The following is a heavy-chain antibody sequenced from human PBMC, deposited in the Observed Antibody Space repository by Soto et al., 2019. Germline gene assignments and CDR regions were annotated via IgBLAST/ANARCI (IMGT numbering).Heavy chain of an antibody. J-gene: IGHJ4*02. CDR2: ISGSGDT. CDR3: AHQASGYYFPFDH. V-gene: IGHV3-23*01. Sequence: GGSLRLSCAASGFTFSNHAMNWVRQAPGKGLEWVSVISGSGDTSYADSVKGRITISRDNSKNTLYLQMNSLRAEDTAVYYCAHQASGYYFPFDHWGQGILVTVSS. D-gene: IGHD3-3*01. CDR1: GFTFSNHA.